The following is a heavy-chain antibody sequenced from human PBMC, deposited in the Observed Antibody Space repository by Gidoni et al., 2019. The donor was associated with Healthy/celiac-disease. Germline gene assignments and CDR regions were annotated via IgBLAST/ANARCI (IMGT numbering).Heavy chain of an antibody. J-gene: IGHJ3*02. Sequence: QVQLVQPGAEVKKPGASVKVSCKASGYTFTSYGISWVRQAPGQGLEWMGWISAYNGNTNYAQKLQGRVTMTTDTSTSTAYMELRSLRSDDTAVYYCARDLKFSYYYDSSGYVDIWGQGTMVTVSS. V-gene: IGHV1-18*04. D-gene: IGHD3-22*01. CDR3: ARDLKFSYYYDSSGYVDI. CDR2: ISAYNGNT. CDR1: GYTFTSYG.